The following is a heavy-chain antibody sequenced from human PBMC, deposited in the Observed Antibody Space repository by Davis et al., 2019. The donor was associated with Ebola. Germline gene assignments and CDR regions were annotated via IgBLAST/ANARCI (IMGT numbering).Heavy chain of an antibody. CDR3: ARNTYYYDRSGYDWYFDY. CDR2: IYYSGST. CDR1: GGSISSYY. Sequence: SETLSLTCTVSGGSISSYYWSWIRQPPGKGLEWIGYIYYSGSTNYNPSLKSRVTISVDTSKNQFSLKLSSVTAADTAVYYCARNTYYYDRSGYDWYFDYWGQGTLVTVSS. V-gene: IGHV4-59*01. D-gene: IGHD3-22*01. J-gene: IGHJ4*02.